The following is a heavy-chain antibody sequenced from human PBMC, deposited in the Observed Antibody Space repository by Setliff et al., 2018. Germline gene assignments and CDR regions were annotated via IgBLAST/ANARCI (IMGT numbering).Heavy chain of an antibody. J-gene: IGHJ3*02. D-gene: IGHD1-26*01. CDR1: GGSISSYY. CDR2: IYTSGST. CDR3: ARKGISALSGAFDM. V-gene: IGHV4-4*07. Sequence: SETLSLTCTVSGGSISSYYWSWIRQPAGKGLEWIGRIYTSGSTNYNPSLKSRVTMSVDTSKNQFSLELSSVTAADTAVYYCARKGISALSGAFDMWGQGTMVTVSS.